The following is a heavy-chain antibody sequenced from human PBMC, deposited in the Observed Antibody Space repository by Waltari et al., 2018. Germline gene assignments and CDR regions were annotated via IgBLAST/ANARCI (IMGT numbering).Heavy chain of an antibody. CDR1: GGSISNVY. CDR2: IEYTGST. V-gene: IGHV4-59*01. CDR3: ARGWGYMDG. J-gene: IGHJ6*03. Sequence: QVQLQESGSGLVKPSETLSLPCPVSGGSISNVYWSWIRQPQGKGREWIGYIEYTGSTNYNPSLQRRVTRSIDTSKTQFSLKLSAMTAADTAVYYCARGWGYMDGWGKGTTVTVSS. D-gene: IGHD1-26*01.